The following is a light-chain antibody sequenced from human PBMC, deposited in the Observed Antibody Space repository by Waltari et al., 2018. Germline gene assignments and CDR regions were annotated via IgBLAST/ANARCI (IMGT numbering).Light chain of an antibody. J-gene: IGKJ3*01. CDR3: QQYGSSPLFT. CDR2: AAS. V-gene: IGKV3-20*01. Sequence: VVLTQSPCPLSLSPGVRATLSCTASQSVASTYVAWDQQKPGQASRLLIYAASSMATCIPDRFSGSASGTDFTLTINRLEPEDSAVYFCQQYGSSPLFTFGPGTKVDI. CDR1: QSVASTY.